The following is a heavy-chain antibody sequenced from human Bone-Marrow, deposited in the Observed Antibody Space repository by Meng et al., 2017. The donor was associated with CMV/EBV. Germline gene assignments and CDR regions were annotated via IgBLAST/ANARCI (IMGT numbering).Heavy chain of an antibody. V-gene: IGHV4-39*07. Sequence: GSLRLSCTVSGGSISSSSYYWGWIRQPPGKGLEWIGSIYYSGSTYYNPPLKSRVTISVDTSKNQFSLKLSSVTAADTAVYYCARETGSADYWGQGTLVTVSS. CDR2: IYYSGST. D-gene: IGHD7-27*01. J-gene: IGHJ4*02. CDR1: GGSISSSSYY. CDR3: ARETGSADY.